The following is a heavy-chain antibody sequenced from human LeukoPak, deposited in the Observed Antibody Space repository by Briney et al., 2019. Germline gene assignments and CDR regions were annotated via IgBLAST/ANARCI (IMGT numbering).Heavy chain of an antibody. V-gene: IGHV4-34*01. CDR3: ARGPRVVPAAISRFTNFDY. D-gene: IGHD2-2*02. CDR1: GGSFSGYY. J-gene: IGHJ4*02. CDR2: INHSGST. Sequence: SETLSLTCAVYGGSFSGYYWSWIRQPPGKGLEWIGEINHSGSTNYNPSLKSRVTISVDTSKNQFSLELSSVTAADTAVYYCARGPRVVPAAISRFTNFDYWGQGTLVTVSS.